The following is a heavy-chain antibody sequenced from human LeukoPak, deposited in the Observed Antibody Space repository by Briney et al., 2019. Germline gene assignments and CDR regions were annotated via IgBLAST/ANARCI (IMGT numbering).Heavy chain of an antibody. CDR2: MNPNSGNT. V-gene: IGHV1-8*03. CDR1: GYTFTSYD. J-gene: IGHJ3*02. D-gene: IGHD1-26*01. CDR3: ARVRSGSYQDAFDI. Sequence: ASVKVSCKASGYTFTSYDINWVRQATGQGLEWMGWMNPNSGNTGYAQKFQGRVTITRNTSISTAYMELSSQRSEDTAVYYCARVRSGSYQDAFDIWGQGTMVTVSS.